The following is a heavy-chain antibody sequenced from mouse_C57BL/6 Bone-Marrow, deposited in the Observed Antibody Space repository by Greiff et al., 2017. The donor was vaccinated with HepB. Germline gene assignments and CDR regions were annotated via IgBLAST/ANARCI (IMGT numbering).Heavy chain of an antibody. J-gene: IGHJ4*01. Sequence: VQLQQSGAELAKPGASVKLSCKASGYTFTSYWMHWVKQSPGQGLEWIGYINPSSGYTKYNQKFKDKATLTADKSSSTAYMQLSSLTYEDSAVYYCARAKAYYDERGYAMDDWGQGTSVTVSS. CDR3: ARAKAYYDERGYAMDD. D-gene: IGHD1-1*01. CDR2: INPSSGYT. CDR1: GYTFTSYW. V-gene: IGHV1-7*01.